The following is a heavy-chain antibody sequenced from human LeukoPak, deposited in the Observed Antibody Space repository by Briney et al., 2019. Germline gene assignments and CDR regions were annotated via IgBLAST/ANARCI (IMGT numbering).Heavy chain of an antibody. CDR1: GFMFSSNW. J-gene: IGHJ4*02. V-gene: IGHV3-7*03. CDR2: IKEDGTET. D-gene: IGHD5-24*01. CDR3: AKEGRSLQTY. Sequence: GGSLRLSCAASGFMFSSNWMSWVRLAPGKGLEWVANIKEDGTETYYVDSVKGRFTISRDNAKNSLYLQMNSLRVEDTAVYYCAKEGRSLQTYWGQGALVTVSS.